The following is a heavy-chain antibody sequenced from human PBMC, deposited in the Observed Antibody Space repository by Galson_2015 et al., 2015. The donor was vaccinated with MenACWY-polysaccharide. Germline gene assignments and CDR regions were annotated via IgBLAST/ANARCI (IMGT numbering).Heavy chain of an antibody. D-gene: IGHD1-26*01. V-gene: IGHV4-61*01. CDR2: MSSNGGA. J-gene: IGHJ5*01. CDR1: GASVSSTTDY. CDR3: AREPTYSGSFGWFDS. Sequence: ETLSLTCTVSGASVSSTTDYWSWLRPPPGKGLEWIGFMSSNGGANRNPSLKSRVTISIDKSKNQFSLRLNSVTAADTAMYYCAREPTYSGSFGWFDSWVQGTLVTVS.